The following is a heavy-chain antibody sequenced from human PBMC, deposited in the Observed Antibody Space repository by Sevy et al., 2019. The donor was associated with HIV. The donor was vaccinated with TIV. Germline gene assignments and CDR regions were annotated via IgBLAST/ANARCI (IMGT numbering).Heavy chain of an antibody. Sequence: SETLSLTCGVYGGSFTDYSWTWIRQPPGKGLEWIGEITHSGRTNYSPSFRHRVTMSLDTSRSQFYLWLDSVTAADKAVYDCARGDFLLVHFEASFLRAFDSWGEGTMVTVSS. CDR3: ARGDFLLVHFEASFLRAFDS. CDR2: ITHSGRT. V-gene: IGHV4-34*01. CDR1: GGSFTDYS. J-gene: IGHJ3*01. D-gene: IGHD2-8*02.